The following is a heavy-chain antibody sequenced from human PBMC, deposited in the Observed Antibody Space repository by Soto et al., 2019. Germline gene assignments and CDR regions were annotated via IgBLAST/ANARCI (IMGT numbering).Heavy chain of an antibody. J-gene: IGHJ4*02. CDR3: ARSREYGFFDY. D-gene: IGHD3-10*01. CDR2: IHYSGST. V-gene: IGHV4-59*01. Sequence: QVQLQESGPGLVKPSETLSLTCAVPGDSINSYYCSWLRQPPGKGLEWIGYIHYSGSTNNYPCLKSRLTMSVDTSKYQCSLNLSSVTAADTAVYYCARSREYGFFDYWGQGTLATVSS. CDR1: GDSINSYY.